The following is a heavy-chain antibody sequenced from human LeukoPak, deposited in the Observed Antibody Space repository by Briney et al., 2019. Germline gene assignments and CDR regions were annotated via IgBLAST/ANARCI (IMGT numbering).Heavy chain of an antibody. CDR2: INHSGST. V-gene: IGHV4-34*01. J-gene: IGHJ4*01. Sequence: SETLSLTCAVYGGSFSGYYWSWIRQPPGKGLEWIGEINHSGSTNYNPSLKSRVTISLDTSKNQFSLKLNSVTAADTAVYYCARVRRWELMVDYWGNGILVTVSS. CDR1: GGSFSGYY. D-gene: IGHD1-26*01. CDR3: ARVRRWELMVDY.